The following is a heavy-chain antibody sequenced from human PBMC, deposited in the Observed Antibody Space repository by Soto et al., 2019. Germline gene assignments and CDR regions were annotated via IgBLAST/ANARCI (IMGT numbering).Heavy chain of an antibody. V-gene: IGHV1-69*04. CDR1: GYIFTKYG. CDR2: IFPLTDIP. J-gene: IGHJ4*02. Sequence: SLKVSCKASGYIFTKYGISWVRQAPGQGLEWMGSIFPLTDIPDYAQNFQARLTISADKSTSTAYMELSSLTSDDTAMYFCARGPLVVLNYFESWGQGTLVTVSS. CDR3: ARGPLVVLNYFES.